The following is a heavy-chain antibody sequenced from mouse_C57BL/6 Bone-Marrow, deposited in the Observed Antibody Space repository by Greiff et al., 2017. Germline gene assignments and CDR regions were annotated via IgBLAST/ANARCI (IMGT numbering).Heavy chain of an antibody. Sequence: VQLQQSGAELVRPGASVKLSCTASGFNIKDDYMHWVKQRPEQGLEWIGWIDPENGDTEYASKFQGKATITADPSSNPAYLQLDSLTSEDTAVYYYTNSVIDYWGQGTTLTVSS. CDR3: TNSVIDY. J-gene: IGHJ2*01. CDR1: GFNIKDDY. CDR2: IDPENGDT. V-gene: IGHV14-4*01.